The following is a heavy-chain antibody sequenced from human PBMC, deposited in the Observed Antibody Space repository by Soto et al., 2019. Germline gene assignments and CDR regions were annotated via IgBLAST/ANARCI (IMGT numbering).Heavy chain of an antibody. CDR2: VYYSGNT. D-gene: IGHD4-17*01. V-gene: IGHV4-59*01. Sequence: ETLSLTCIVSGSSISPYYWTWIRQPPGKGLEWIGNVYYSGNTNYNPSLKSRVTISVDTSRSQFSLRLTSVTAADTAVYFCSRVGGYYGDYPNFDYWGQGTRVTVSS. CDR3: SRVGGYYGDYPNFDY. J-gene: IGHJ4*02. CDR1: GSSISPYY.